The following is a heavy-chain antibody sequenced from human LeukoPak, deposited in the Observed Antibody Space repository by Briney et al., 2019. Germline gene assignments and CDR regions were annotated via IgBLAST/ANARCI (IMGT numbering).Heavy chain of an antibody. CDR2: ISSSGSTI. J-gene: IGHJ4*02. CDR3: ARKLGYCSSTSCYDDY. V-gene: IGHV3-48*03. D-gene: IGHD2-2*01. CDR1: GFIFDDHG. Sequence: GGSLRLSCEASGFIFDDHGMSWVRQAPGKGLEWVSYISSSGSTIYYADSVKGRFTISRDNAKNSLYLQMNILRAEDTAVYYCARKLGYCSSTSCYDDYWGQGTLDTVSS.